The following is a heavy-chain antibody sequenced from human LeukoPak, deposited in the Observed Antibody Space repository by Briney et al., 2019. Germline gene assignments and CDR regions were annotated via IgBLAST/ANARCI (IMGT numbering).Heavy chain of an antibody. CDR2: ISNDGSNL. V-gene: IGHV3-30*18. D-gene: IGHD3-22*01. J-gene: IGHJ4*02. Sequence: QPGRTLRLSCAGSGFTFSSYGMHWVRQAPGKGLEWVTVISNDGSNLYYADSVKGRFTISRDNSKNTLYLQMNSLRAEDTAVYYCAKAEQYYYDSSGYYLDYWGQGTLVTVSS. CDR3: AKAEQYYYDSSGYYLDY. CDR1: GFTFSSYG.